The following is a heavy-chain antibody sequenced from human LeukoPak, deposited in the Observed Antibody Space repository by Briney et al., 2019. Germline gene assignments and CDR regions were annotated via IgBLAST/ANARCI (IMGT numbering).Heavy chain of an antibody. CDR2: IWYDGSNK. J-gene: IGHJ4*02. Sequence: GGSLRLSCAASGFTFSTYAMHWVRQAPGKGLEWVAIIWYDGSNKYYADSVRGRFTISRDISENTLYLQMSSLRVEDTALYYCARDLRDGPNYWGQGTLVTVSS. D-gene: IGHD5-24*01. CDR1: GFTFSTYA. CDR3: ARDLRDGPNY. V-gene: IGHV3-33*01.